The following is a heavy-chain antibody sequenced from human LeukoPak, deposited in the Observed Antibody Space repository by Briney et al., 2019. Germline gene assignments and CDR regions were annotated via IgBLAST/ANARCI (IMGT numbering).Heavy chain of an antibody. J-gene: IGHJ4*02. CDR2: ISYDGSNK. D-gene: IGHD1-26*01. CDR3: ARVGPSGSYRFRAYFDY. CDR1: GFTFSSYA. V-gene: IGHV3-30-3*01. Sequence: PSGGSLRLSCAASGFTFSSYAMHWVRQAPGKGLEWVAVISYDGSNKYYADSVKGRFTISRDNSRNTLYLQMNSLRAEDTAVYYCARVGPSGSYRFRAYFDYWGQGTLVTVSS.